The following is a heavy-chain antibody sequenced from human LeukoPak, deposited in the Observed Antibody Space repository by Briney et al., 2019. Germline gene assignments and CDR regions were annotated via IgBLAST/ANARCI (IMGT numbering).Heavy chain of an antibody. J-gene: IGHJ6*03. CDR3: AKDIAEYSSSGLYYYYYMDV. CDR1: GFTFDDYA. D-gene: IGHD6-6*01. V-gene: IGHV3-9*01. CDR2: ISWDSGSI. Sequence: GGSLTLSCAGSGFTFDDYAMHWVRQAPAKGLEWVSGISWDSGSIDYADSVKGRFTISRDNAENYLYLQMNSLSAEDPALYCCAKDIAEYSSSGLYYYYYMDVWGKGTTVTVSS.